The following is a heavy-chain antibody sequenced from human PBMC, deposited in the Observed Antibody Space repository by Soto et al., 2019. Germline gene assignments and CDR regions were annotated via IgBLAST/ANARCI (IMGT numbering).Heavy chain of an antibody. D-gene: IGHD6-19*01. CDR2: IYTTGST. V-gene: IGHV4-31*03. CDR1: CDSIGRGDYY. CDR3: ARGIPVSGSFDY. J-gene: IGHJ4*02. Sequence: SETLSLTCTVSCDSIGRGDYYCTWSRQHPVKGLEWIAYIYTTGSTYYNPSLKSRVGIXXXXSXNXFXLXXXSVTXADTAVYYCARGIPVSGSFDYWGQGTLVTVS.